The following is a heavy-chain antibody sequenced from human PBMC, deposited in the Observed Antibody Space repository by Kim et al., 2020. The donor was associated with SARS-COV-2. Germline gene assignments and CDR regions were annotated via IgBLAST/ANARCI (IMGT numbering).Heavy chain of an antibody. D-gene: IGHD3-22*01. CDR3: ARDSKNYYDSSGFLDYFDY. CDR2: IYTSGST. CDR1: GGSISSGSYY. V-gene: IGHV4-61*02. Sequence: SETLSLTCTVSGGSISSGSYYWSWIRQPAGKGLEWIGRIYTSGSTNYNPSLKSRVTISVDTSKNQFSLKLSSVTAADTAVYYCARDSKNYYDSSGFLDYFDYWGQGTLVTVSS. J-gene: IGHJ4*02.